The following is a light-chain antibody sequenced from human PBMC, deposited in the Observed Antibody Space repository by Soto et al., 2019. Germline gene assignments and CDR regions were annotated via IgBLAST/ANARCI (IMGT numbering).Light chain of an antibody. CDR2: GAS. J-gene: IGKJ2*03. CDR3: QQYNNSPGS. V-gene: IGKV3-20*01. CDR1: QRVVSSQ. Sequence: DILLTQSPGTLSTSPGERATLSCRASQRVVSSQLAWYQQKPGQAPSLLIYGASSRAAGIPDRFSGSGSGTDFTLTIRRLEPEDFAVYYCQQYNNSPGSFGQGTKLEIK.